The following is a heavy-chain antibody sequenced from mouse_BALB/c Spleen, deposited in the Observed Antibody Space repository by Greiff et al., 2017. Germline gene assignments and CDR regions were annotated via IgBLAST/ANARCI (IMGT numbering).Heavy chain of an antibody. CDR2: IIDGGSYT. D-gene: IGHD2-2*01. CDR3: ARERAGYFAY. CDR1: GFTFSDYY. J-gene: IGHJ3*01. Sequence: EVKLEESGGGLVKPGGSLKLSCAASGFTFSDYYMYWVRQTPEKRLEWVATIIDGGSYTYYPDSVKGRFTISRDNAKNNLYLQMSSLKSEDTAMYYCARERAGYFAYWGQGTLVTVSA. V-gene: IGHV5-4*02.